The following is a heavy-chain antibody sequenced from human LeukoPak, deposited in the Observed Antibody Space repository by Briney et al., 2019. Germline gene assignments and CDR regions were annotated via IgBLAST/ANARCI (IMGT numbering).Heavy chain of an antibody. CDR1: GYAFIGNY. D-gene: IGHD2-2*01. V-gene: IGHV1-2*02. CDR3: ARERPVVPAALGAFDI. Sequence: WASVKVSCKASGYAFIGNYMHWVRQAPGQGLEWMGWINPNSGGTNYAQKFQGRVTMTRDTSISTAYMELSRLRSDDTAVYYCARERPVVPAALGAFDIWGQGTMVTVSS. CDR2: INPNSGGT. J-gene: IGHJ3*02.